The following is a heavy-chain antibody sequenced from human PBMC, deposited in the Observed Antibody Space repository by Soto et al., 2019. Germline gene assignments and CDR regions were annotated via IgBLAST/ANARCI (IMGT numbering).Heavy chain of an antibody. CDR2: IMPGSSHI. D-gene: IGHD1-26*01. V-gene: IGHV3-48*01. CDR1: GFTFSIYS. J-gene: IGHJ3*02. Sequence: EVQLVESGGGLVQPGGSLRLTCAASGFTFSIYSMNWVRQAPGKGLEWVSYIMPGSSHIFYADSVKGRFTISRDNAKNSLYLQRNSLRAEDTAVYYCAIEKVGATSVHGFDIWGQGTMVTVSS. CDR3: AIEKVGATSVHGFDI.